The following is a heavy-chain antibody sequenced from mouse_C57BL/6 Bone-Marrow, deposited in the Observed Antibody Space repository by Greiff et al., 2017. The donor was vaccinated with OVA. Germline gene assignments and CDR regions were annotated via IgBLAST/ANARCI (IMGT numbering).Heavy chain of an antibody. Sequence: VQLQQSGPGLVQPSQSLSITCTVSGFSLTSYGVHWVRQSPGKGLEWLGVIWRGGSTDYNAAFMSRLSITKDNSKSQVFFNMNSLQADDTAIYYCAKYHYGSSPWYFDVWGTGTTVTVSS. CDR3: AKYHYGSSPWYFDV. CDR1: GFSLTSYG. V-gene: IGHV2-5*01. J-gene: IGHJ1*03. CDR2: IWRGGST. D-gene: IGHD1-1*01.